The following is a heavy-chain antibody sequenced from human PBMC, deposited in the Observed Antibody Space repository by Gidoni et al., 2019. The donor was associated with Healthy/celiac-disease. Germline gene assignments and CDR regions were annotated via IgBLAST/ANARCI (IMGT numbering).Heavy chain of an antibody. D-gene: IGHD4-17*01. Sequence: EVQLVESGGGLVQPGGSLRLSCAASGFTFSSYAMHWVRQAPGKGLEYVSAISSNGGSTYYANSVKGRFTISRDNSKNTLYLQMGSLRAEDMAVYYCARSADYGDYVQLTADWYFDLWGRGTLVTVSS. V-gene: IGHV3-64*01. CDR1: GFTFSSYA. CDR3: ARSADYGDYVQLTADWYFDL. J-gene: IGHJ2*01. CDR2: ISSNGGST.